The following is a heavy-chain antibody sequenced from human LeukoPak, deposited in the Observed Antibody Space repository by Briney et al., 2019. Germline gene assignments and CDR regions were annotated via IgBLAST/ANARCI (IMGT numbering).Heavy chain of an antibody. Sequence: GASVKVSCKASGGTFSSYAISWVRQAPGQGLEWMGRIIPILGIANYAQKFQGRVTITADKSTSTAYMELSSLRSEDTAVYYCARADWGSFDAFDIWGQGTMVTVSS. D-gene: IGHD7-27*01. CDR2: IIPILGIA. V-gene: IGHV1-69*04. J-gene: IGHJ3*02. CDR1: GGTFSSYA. CDR3: ARADWGSFDAFDI.